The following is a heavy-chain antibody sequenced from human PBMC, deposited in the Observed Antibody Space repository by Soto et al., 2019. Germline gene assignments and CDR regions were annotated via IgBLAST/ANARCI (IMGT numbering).Heavy chain of an antibody. CDR1: GYHFTSYE. Sequence: QVQLVQSGAEVEKPGAPVKVSCKASGYHFTSYEINSVRQGTGQGLEWMGWMNPKSGNTGYAQKFQGRVTMTRNTSISTAYMELSSLRSEDTAVYYCAREYSSGWSKDWGQGTLVTVSS. D-gene: IGHD6-19*01. V-gene: IGHV1-8*01. CDR3: AREYSSGWSKD. CDR2: MNPKSGNT. J-gene: IGHJ4*02.